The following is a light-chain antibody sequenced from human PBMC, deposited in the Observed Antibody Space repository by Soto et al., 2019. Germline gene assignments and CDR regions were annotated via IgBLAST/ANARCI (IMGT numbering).Light chain of an antibody. CDR3: SSYAGSNSVI. Sequence: QSVLTQPPSASGSLGQSVTISCTGTSSDVGGYNYVSWYQQDPGKAPKLLIYDVIHRPSGVPDRFSGSKSGNTASLTVSGLQAEDEADYYCSSYAGSNSVIFGTGTKVTVL. CDR1: SSDVGGYNY. J-gene: IGLJ1*01. CDR2: DVI. V-gene: IGLV2-8*01.